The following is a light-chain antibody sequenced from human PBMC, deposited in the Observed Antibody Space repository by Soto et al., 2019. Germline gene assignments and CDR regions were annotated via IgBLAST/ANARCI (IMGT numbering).Light chain of an antibody. V-gene: IGLV2-8*01. CDR1: SSDVGGYNY. CDR3: SSYAGSNNLGV. Sequence: QSVLTQPPSASGSPGQSVTISCTGTSSDVGGYNYVSWYQQHPGKAPKLMIYEVSKRPSGVPDRFSGSKSGNPASLTVSGFQAEDEADYYCSSYAGSNNLGVFGTGTKVTVL. J-gene: IGLJ1*01. CDR2: EVS.